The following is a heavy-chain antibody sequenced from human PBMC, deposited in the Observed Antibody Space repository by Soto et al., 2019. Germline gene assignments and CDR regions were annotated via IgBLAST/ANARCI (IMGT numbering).Heavy chain of an antibody. Sequence: GGSLRLSCAASGFTFSNAWMNWVRQAPGKGLEWVGRIKSKTDGGTTDYAAPVKGRFTISRDDSKNTLYLQMNSLKTGDTAVYYCTTSQLASNYYYYYGMDVWGQGTTVTVSS. V-gene: IGHV3-15*07. J-gene: IGHJ6*02. CDR2: IKSKTDGGTT. CDR3: TTSQLASNYYYYYGMDV. CDR1: GFTFSNAW. D-gene: IGHD6-13*01.